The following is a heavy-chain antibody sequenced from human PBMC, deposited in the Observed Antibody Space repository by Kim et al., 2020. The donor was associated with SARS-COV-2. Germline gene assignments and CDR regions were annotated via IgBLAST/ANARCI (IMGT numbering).Heavy chain of an antibody. CDR3: AALDAYYHVSNGY. J-gene: IGHJ4*01. V-gene: IGHV3-9*01. D-gene: IGHD3-22*01. Sequence: GGSLRLSCAASGFTFDDYAMHWVRQAPGKGLEWVSGITWNSRSIGYADSVKGRFTISRDNAKNSLYLQMNSLRAEDTALYYCAALDAYYHVSNGYWG. CDR2: ITWNSRSI. CDR1: GFTFDDYA.